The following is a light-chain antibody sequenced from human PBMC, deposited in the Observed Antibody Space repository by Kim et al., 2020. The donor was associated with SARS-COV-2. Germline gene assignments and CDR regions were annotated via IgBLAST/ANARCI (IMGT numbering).Light chain of an antibody. CDR1: SSDVGGYNY. Sequence: GQSAPTSCTGTSSDVGGYNYVSWYQQHPGKAPKLMIYEVTKRPSGVPDRFSGSKSGNTASLTVSGLQAEDEADYYCSSYAGSNNLVFGGGTQLTVL. CDR3: SSYAGSNNLV. V-gene: IGLV2-8*01. J-gene: IGLJ2*01. CDR2: EVT.